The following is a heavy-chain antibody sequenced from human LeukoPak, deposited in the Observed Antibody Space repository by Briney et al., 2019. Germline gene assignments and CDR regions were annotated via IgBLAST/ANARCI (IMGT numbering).Heavy chain of an antibody. J-gene: IGHJ4*02. Sequence: ASVKVSCKASGYIFTGYYMHWVRQAPGQGLEWMGRINPNNGDTNYAQTFQGRVTMTRDTSISTAYMVLSRLRSDDTAVYYCASELSNRENFDYWGQGTLVTVSS. CDR1: GYIFTGYY. V-gene: IGHV1-2*02. CDR3: ASELSNRENFDY. CDR2: INPNNGDT. D-gene: IGHD1-26*01.